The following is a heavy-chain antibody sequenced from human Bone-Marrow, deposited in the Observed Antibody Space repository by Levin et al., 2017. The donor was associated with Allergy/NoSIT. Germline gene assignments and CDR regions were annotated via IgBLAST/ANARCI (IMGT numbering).Heavy chain of an antibody. CDR1: GVSIRGSGAY. D-gene: IGHD3-16*01. J-gene: IGHJ4*02. CDR2: IDATGVT. Sequence: NPSETLSLTCSVSGVSIRGSGAYWSWIRQSAGKGLEWIGRIDATGVTKYNPSLQSRVTISVDTSKNQFSLRLNSVTASDTAVYYCTKEGAATGGDWGQGLLVTVSS. CDR3: TKEGAATGGD. V-gene: IGHV4-61*02.